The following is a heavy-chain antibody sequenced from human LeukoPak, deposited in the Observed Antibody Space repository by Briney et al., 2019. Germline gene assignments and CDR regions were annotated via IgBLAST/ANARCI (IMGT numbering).Heavy chain of an antibody. CDR3: AREAGIAAAGTDYYYGMDV. Sequence: GGSLRLSCAASGFTVSSNYMSWVRQAPGNGLEWVSVIYSGGSTYYADSVKGRFTISRDNSKNTLYLQMNSLRAEDTAVYYCAREAGIAAAGTDYYYGMDVWGQGTTVTVSS. CDR1: GFTVSSNY. CDR2: IYSGGST. V-gene: IGHV3-53*01. D-gene: IGHD6-13*01. J-gene: IGHJ6*02.